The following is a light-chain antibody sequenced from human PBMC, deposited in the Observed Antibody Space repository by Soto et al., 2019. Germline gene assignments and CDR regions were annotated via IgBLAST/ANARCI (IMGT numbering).Light chain of an antibody. J-gene: IGKJ2*01. CDR1: QHITNY. CDR3: QQFDSFPYT. V-gene: IGKV1-33*01. CDR2: DAS. Sequence: DIQMTQSPSSLSASVGDIVTITCRASQHITNYLNWYQQKPGKAPKLLIYDASNLERGVPSRFSGSGSGTDFTLTISSLQPEDIATFDCQQFDSFPYTFGQGTRLEIK.